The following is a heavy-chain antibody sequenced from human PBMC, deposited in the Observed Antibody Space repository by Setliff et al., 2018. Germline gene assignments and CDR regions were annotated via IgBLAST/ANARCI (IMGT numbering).Heavy chain of an antibody. CDR2: IHYSGST. V-gene: IGHV4-59*11. J-gene: IGHJ6*03. Sequence: SETLSLTCTVSGGSSSSHYWSWIRQPPGKGLEWIGYIHYSGSTNYNPSLKSRVTISVDTSKNQFSLKLSSVTAADTAVYYCARSPSSGWSDYYYYYMDVWGKGTTVTVSS. D-gene: IGHD6-19*01. CDR3: ARSPSSGWSDYYYYYMDV. CDR1: GGSSSSHY.